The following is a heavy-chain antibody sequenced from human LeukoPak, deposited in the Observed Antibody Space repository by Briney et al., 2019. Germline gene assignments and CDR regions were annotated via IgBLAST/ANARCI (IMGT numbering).Heavy chain of an antibody. CDR3: ARGLCGSGYYNWFDP. J-gene: IGHJ5*02. CDR2: IYYSGST. V-gene: IGHV4-59*01. Sequence: SETLSLICTVSGGSISSYYWSWIRQPPGKGLEWIGYIYYSGSTNYNPSLKSRVTISADMSKNQISLKLSSVTAADTAMYYCARGLCGSGYYNWFDPWGQGTLVTVSS. D-gene: IGHD3-22*01. CDR1: GGSISSYY.